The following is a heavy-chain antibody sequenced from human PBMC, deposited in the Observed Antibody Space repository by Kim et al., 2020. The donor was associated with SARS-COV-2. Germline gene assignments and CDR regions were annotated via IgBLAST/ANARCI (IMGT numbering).Heavy chain of an antibody. D-gene: IGHD3-3*01. CDR2: VHYTGGT. CDR3: TRSHGGY. J-gene: IGHJ4*02. CDR1: SDSMNTYY. Sequence: SETLSLTCTVSSDSMNTYYWTWVRQPPGKGLQWIGNVHYTGGTHYNPSLESRVTISLDTSKTQVSLKLTSVTAADTAIYYCTRSHGGYWGQGILVTVSS. V-gene: IGHV4-59*01.